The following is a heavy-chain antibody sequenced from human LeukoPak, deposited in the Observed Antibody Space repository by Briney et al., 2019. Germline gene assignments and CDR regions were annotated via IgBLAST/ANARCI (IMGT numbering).Heavy chain of an antibody. J-gene: IGHJ4*02. D-gene: IGHD6-19*01. CDR2: ISGSGGST. CDR3: AKDVAVAASGNYFDY. CDR1: GFTFSANA. V-gene: IGHV3-23*01. Sequence: PGGSLRLSCAASGFTFSANAMSWVRQAPGKGLEWISAISGSGGSTYYADSVKGRFTISRDNSKNTLYLQMNSLRAEDTAVYYCAKDVAVAASGNYFDYWGQGTLVTVSS.